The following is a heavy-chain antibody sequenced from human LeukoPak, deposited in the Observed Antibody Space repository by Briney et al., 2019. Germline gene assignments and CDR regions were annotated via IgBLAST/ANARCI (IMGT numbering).Heavy chain of an antibody. CDR2: ISTTGVST. CDR1: GFTFTTYT. V-gene: IGHV3-64D*06. J-gene: IGHJ4*02. Sequence: GGSLRLSCSASGFTFTTYTMHWVRQAPGKGLEYVSTISTTGVSTYYADSVKGRFTISRDNSQNTLYLQMSSLRVEDTAVYYCVKDLIGSYSFEYWGQGTLVTVSS. D-gene: IGHD1-26*01. CDR3: VKDLIGSYSFEY.